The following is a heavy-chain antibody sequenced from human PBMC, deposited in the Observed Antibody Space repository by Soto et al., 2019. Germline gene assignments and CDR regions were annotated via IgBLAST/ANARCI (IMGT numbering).Heavy chain of an antibody. D-gene: IGHD3-22*01. CDR2: IIPMFGTA. CDR1: GGTFSSYA. CDR3: ARDRGPSSGYYPYWFDP. Sequence: QVQLVQSGAEVKKPGSSVKVSCKASGGTFSSYAISWVRQAPGQGLEWMGEIIPMFGTANYAQNFQGRFTITADESTSTAYMELSSLRAEDTAVYYCARDRGPSSGYYPYWFDPWGQGTLVTVSS. J-gene: IGHJ5*02. V-gene: IGHV1-69*12.